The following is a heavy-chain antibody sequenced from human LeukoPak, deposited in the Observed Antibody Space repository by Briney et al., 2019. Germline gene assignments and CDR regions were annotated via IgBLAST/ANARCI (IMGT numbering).Heavy chain of an antibody. Sequence: PSETLSLTCTVSGGSISSSSYSWTWIRQPPGKGLEWIGSIHYDGNTYYKPSLRSRVTISVDTSKNQFSLKLSSVTAADTAVYYCASQSNSNYYDSSGYYYDAFDIWGQGTMVTVSS. D-gene: IGHD3-22*01. CDR3: ASQSNSNYYDSSGYYYDAFDI. CDR1: GGSISSSSYS. CDR2: IHYDGNT. J-gene: IGHJ3*02. V-gene: IGHV4-39*07.